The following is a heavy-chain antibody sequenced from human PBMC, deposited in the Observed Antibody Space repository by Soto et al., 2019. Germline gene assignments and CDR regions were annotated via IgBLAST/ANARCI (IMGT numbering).Heavy chain of an antibody. Sequence: PGESLKISCKDSGYSFTSYWIGWVRQMPGKGLERMGIIYPGDSDTRYSPSFQGQVTISADKSISTAYLQWSSLKASDTAMYYCARRKSGLALRVFAFDIWGQGTMVTVSS. CDR2: IYPGDSDT. J-gene: IGHJ3*02. CDR1: GYSFTSYW. CDR3: ARRKSGLALRVFAFDI. V-gene: IGHV5-51*01. D-gene: IGHD3-16*01.